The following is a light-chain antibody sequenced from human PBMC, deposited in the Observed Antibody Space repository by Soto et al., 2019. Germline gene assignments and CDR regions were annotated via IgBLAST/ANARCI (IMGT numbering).Light chain of an antibody. CDR2: GAS. J-gene: IGKJ4*01. CDR1: QTISNA. CDR3: QQNNKWPPVT. Sequence: EVVMTQSPATVSVSPGEGVTLSCRASQTISNALAWYQQKPGQAPRLLIYGASTRATGFPARFSGGGSGTEFTLTISSLQSEDFAVYYCQQNNKWPPVTFGVGTKVETK. V-gene: IGKV3-15*01.